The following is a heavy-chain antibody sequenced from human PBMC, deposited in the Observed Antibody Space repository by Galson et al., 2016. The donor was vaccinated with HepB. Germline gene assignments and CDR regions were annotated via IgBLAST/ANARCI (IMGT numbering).Heavy chain of an antibody. Sequence: SLRLSCAASGFNFSGYAMHWVRQAPGKGLEWVSLISHDRHNEHLIDSVKGRFTLSRDNSKSILYLQMDRLRPEDTATYYCAHLTIWEKWSVPWGQGTLVIVSS. J-gene: IGHJ5*01. CDR2: ISHDRHNE. CDR1: GFNFSGYA. D-gene: IGHD7-27*01. CDR3: AHLTIWEKWSVP. V-gene: IGHV3-30*04.